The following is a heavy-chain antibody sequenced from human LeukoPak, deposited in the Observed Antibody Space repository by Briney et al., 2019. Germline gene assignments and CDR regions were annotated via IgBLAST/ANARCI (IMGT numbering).Heavy chain of an antibody. CDR2: IQNDISTK. Sequence: GRSLRLSCAASGFTFSNNGLHWVRQAPGKGLEWVAFIQNDISTKYYADSVRGRFTVSRDNSKNTLYLQINSLRAEDTAVYYCARGRDYGDYAWDYWGQGTLVTVSS. V-gene: IGHV3-33*08. J-gene: IGHJ4*02. D-gene: IGHD4-17*01. CDR3: ARGRDYGDYAWDY. CDR1: GFTFSNNG.